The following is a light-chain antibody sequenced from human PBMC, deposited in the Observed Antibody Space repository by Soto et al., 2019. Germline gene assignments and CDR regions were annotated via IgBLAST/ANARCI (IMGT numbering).Light chain of an antibody. CDR1: QSISNW. CDR3: QHYNSYSEA. J-gene: IGKJ1*01. CDR2: DAS. Sequence: EIQMSQSPSTLSASIGDRVTITCRASQSISNWLAWYQQKPGKAPTLLVYDASKLETGVPSRFRGSGSGTEFTLTISSLQPDDFATYYCQHYNSYSEAFGQRTKVDI. V-gene: IGKV1-5*01.